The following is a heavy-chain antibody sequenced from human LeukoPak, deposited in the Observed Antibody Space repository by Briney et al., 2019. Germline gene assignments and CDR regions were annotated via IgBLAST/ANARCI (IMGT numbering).Heavy chain of an antibody. V-gene: IGHV1-69*13. CDR2: IIPIFGTA. J-gene: IGHJ3*02. D-gene: IGHD3-22*01. Sequence: ASVKVSCKASGGTFSSYAISWVRQAPGQGLEWMGGIIPIFGTANYAQKFQGRVTITADESTSTAYMELSSLRSEDTAVYYCARDLFGTRNTYYYDSSGYIGAFDIWGQGTMVTVSS. CDR1: GGTFSSYA. CDR3: ARDLFGTRNTYYYDSSGYIGAFDI.